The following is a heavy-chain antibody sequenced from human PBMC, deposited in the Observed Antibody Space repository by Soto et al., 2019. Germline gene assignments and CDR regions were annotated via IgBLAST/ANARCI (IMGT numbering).Heavy chain of an antibody. V-gene: IGHV3-7*05. J-gene: IGHJ4*02. Sequence: HPGGSLRLSCAASGFIFSNYWMSWVRQAPGKGLEWVANIKEDGSNTYYADSVKGRFTISRDNSKNTLYLQMSSLRAEDTAVYYCAKAFSWYDYWGQGTLVTVSS. CDR2: IKEDGSNT. CDR3: AKAFSWYDY. CDR1: GFIFSNYW. D-gene: IGHD6-13*01.